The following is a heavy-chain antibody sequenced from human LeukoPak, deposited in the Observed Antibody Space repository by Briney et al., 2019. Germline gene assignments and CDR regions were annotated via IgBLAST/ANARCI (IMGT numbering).Heavy chain of an antibody. CDR2: VYRGGIT. V-gene: IGHV4-38-2*02. D-gene: IGHD6-13*01. CDR3: ARESWVFDY. Sequence: SETLSLTCVVSGYSINSGYHWGWSRQPPGEGLEGIGRVYRGGITYYNPSLKNRVTITVDTSKNHIYMRVRSVTAAATAFYYRARESWVFDYWGQGILVTVSS. J-gene: IGHJ4*02. CDR1: GYSINSGYH.